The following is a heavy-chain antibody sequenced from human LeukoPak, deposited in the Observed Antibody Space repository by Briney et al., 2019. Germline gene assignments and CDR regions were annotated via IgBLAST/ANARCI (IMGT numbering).Heavy chain of an antibody. CDR2: ISSKAYGGTP. Sequence: GGSLRLSCTASGFTFGDYAMHWLRQAPGKGLEWVGFISSKAYGGTPEYAASVKGRFTISRDDSKSIAYLQMNSLKTEDTAVYYCSRGRSGTVTSAWGQGTLVTVSS. CDR3: SRGRSGTVTSA. V-gene: IGHV3-49*03. CDR1: GFTFGDYA. D-gene: IGHD4-17*01. J-gene: IGHJ4*02.